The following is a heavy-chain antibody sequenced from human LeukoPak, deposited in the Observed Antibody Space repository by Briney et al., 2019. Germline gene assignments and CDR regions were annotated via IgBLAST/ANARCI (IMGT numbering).Heavy chain of an antibody. J-gene: IGHJ5*02. Sequence: GASVKVSCKASGYTFTSYDINWVRQAPGQGLEWMGWINPNSGGTNYAQKFQGRVTMTRDTSISTAYMELSRLRSDDTAVYYCARDYYGSGSYYNTAPLYNWFDPWGQGTLVTVSS. V-gene: IGHV1-2*02. D-gene: IGHD3-10*01. CDR2: INPNSGGT. CDR3: ARDYYGSGSYYNTAPLYNWFDP. CDR1: GYTFTSYD.